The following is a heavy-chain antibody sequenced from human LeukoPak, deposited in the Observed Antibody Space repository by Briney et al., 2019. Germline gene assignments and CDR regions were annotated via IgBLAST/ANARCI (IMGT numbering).Heavy chain of an antibody. J-gene: IGHJ4*02. CDR3: ASSLYYYDSSGTFDY. V-gene: IGHV4-59*01. Sequence: PSETLSLTCTVSGGSISSYYWSWIRQPPGKGLEWIGYIYYSGSTNYNPSLKSRVTISVDTSKNQFSLKLSFVTAADTAVYYCASSLYYYDSSGTFDYWGQGTLVTVSS. D-gene: IGHD3-22*01. CDR2: IYYSGST. CDR1: GGSISSYY.